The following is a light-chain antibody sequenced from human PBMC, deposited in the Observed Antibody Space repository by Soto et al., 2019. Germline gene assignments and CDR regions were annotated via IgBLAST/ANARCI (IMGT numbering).Light chain of an antibody. Sequence: QSALTQPRSVSGSPGQSVTISCTGTSSDVGGYNYVSWYQQHPGKAPKVMIFDVNKRPSGVPDRFSGSKSDNTASLTISGLQAADEADYYCCSYAGTYTLYVFGTGTKLTVL. CDR1: SSDVGGYNY. J-gene: IGLJ1*01. CDR2: DVN. CDR3: CSYAGTYTLYV. V-gene: IGLV2-11*01.